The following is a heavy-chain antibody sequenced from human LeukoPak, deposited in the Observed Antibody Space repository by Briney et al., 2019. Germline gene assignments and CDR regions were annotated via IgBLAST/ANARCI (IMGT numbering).Heavy chain of an antibody. Sequence: ASVKVSCKASGYTFTSYYMHWVRQAPGQGLEWMGIINPSGGSTSYAQKFQGRVTMTRDTSTSTVYMELSSLRSEDTAVYYCASELITHYYDSSGYYSNDYWGQGTLVTVSS. V-gene: IGHV1-46*01. D-gene: IGHD3-22*01. J-gene: IGHJ4*02. CDR2: INPSGGST. CDR1: GYTFTSYY. CDR3: ASELITHYYDSSGYYSNDY.